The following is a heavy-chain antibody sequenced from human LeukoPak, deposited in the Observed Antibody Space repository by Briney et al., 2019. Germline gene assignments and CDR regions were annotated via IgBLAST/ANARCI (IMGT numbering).Heavy chain of an antibody. CDR2: TSSSSTYI. Sequence: PGGSLRLSCAASGFTFSSYSMNWVRQAPGKGLEWVSSTSSSSTYIYYADSVKGRFTISRDNAKNSLYLQMSSLRADDTAVYYCATPTLGYCSGGSCRTSDYWGQGTLVTVSS. CDR3: ATPTLGYCSGGSCRTSDY. D-gene: IGHD2-15*01. J-gene: IGHJ4*02. V-gene: IGHV3-21*01. CDR1: GFTFSSYS.